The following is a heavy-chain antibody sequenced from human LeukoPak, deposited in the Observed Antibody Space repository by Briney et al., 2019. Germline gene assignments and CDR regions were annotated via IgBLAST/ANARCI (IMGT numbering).Heavy chain of an antibody. Sequence: PGGSLRLSCAASGFTFNSYWMTWVRQAPGKGLEWVASIKDDGSETYYVDSVKGRFTISRDNAKNSLYLQMNSLRADDTAVYYCARDAPGAYYEYWGQGTLVTVSS. CDR3: ARDAPGAYYEY. CDR1: GFTFNSYW. CDR2: IKDDGSET. J-gene: IGHJ4*02. D-gene: IGHD7-27*01. V-gene: IGHV3-7*04.